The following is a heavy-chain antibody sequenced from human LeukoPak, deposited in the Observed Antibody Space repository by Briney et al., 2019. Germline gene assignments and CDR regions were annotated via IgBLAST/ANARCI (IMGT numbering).Heavy chain of an antibody. J-gene: IGHJ4*02. Sequence: PSETLSLTCTVSGGSISSSSYFWGWIRQPPGKGLEWIGSIYYSGSTNYNPSLKSRVSMSVDTSKNQVSLKLSSVAAADTAVYYCARDETDGYGRGTLFHYWGQGTLVTVSS. V-gene: IGHV4-39*07. CDR2: IYYSGST. D-gene: IGHD5-18*01. CDR1: GGSISSSSYF. CDR3: ARDETDGYGRGTLFHY.